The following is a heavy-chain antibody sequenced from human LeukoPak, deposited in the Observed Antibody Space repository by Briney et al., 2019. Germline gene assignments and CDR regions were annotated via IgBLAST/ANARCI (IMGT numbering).Heavy chain of an antibody. J-gene: IGHJ4*02. CDR1: GFAFSLYD. CDR3: ARVLSGSYDNYFDY. CDR2: ISYDGSDK. V-gene: IGHV3-30*03. D-gene: IGHD1-26*01. Sequence: PGSSLTLLCAASGFAFSLYDMLGARQAPGKGLEWVAVISYDGSDKYYVDSVKARFTISRDNSKNTLYLQMNRLKAEDAAVYYCARVLSGSYDNYFDYWGQGTVVTLCS.